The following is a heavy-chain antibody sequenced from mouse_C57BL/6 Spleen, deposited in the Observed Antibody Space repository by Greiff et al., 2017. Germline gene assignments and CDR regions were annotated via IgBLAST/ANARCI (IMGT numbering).Heavy chain of an antibody. CDR2: TYWDDDK. J-gene: IGHJ2*01. Sequence: QVTLKVSGPGLLQSSQTLSLTCSFSGFSLSTSGMGVSWIRQPSGKGLEWLAHTYWDDDKRYNPSLKSRLTISKDTSSNLVFLKITSVDTADTATYDCARTDGYSYYFDYWGQGTTLTVSS. CDR3: ARTDGYSYYFDY. V-gene: IGHV8-12*01. CDR1: GFSLSTSGMG. D-gene: IGHD2-3*01.